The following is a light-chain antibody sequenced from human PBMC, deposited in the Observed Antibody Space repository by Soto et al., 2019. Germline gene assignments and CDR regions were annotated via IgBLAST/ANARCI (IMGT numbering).Light chain of an antibody. CDR1: SSDVGGYNY. CDR3: SSYTTSNTRQIV. Sequence: QSVLTQPASVSGSPGQSITISCTGTSSDVGGYNYVSWYQHHPGKAPKLIIYDVTNRPSGVSNPFSGSKSGNTASLTISGLWPEDEADYYCSSYTTSNTRQIVFGTGTKVTVL. CDR2: DVT. J-gene: IGLJ1*01. V-gene: IGLV2-14*03.